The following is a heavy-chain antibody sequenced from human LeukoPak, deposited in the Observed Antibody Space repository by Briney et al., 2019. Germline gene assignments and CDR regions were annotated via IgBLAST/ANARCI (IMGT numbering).Heavy chain of an antibody. CDR1: GGSISSYY. J-gene: IGHJ4*02. V-gene: IGHV4-59*01. CDR3: ARDLHYSGSSLYDY. CDR2: IYYSGST. D-gene: IGHD1-26*01. Sequence: PSETLSLTCTVSGGSISSYYLSWIRQPPGKGLEWIGYIYYSGSTNYNPSLKSRVTISVDTSKNQFSLKLSSVTAADTAVYYCARDLHYSGSSLYDYWGQGTLVTVSS.